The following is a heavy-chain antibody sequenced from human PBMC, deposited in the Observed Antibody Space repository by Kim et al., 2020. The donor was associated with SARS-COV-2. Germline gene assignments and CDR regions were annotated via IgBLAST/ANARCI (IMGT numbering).Heavy chain of an antibody. J-gene: IGHJ3*02. D-gene: IGHD2-2*01. CDR3: ARWQIVVVPAVHDAFDI. Sequence: KFPGRVTITRDTSASTAYMELSSLRSEDTAVYYCARWQIVVVPAVHDAFDIWGQGTMVTVSS. V-gene: IGHV1-3*01.